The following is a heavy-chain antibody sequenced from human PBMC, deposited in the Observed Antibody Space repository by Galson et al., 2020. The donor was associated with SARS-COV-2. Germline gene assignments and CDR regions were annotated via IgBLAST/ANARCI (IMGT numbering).Heavy chain of an antibody. CDR3: TTDLFTAMLWKVDY. Sequence: GESLKISCAASGFAFSNAWMNWVRQAPGKGLEWVGRIKTKTDGGTTDYAAPVKDRFTISRDDSMNTLYLQMNSLKTEDTAIYYCTTDLFTAMLWKVDYWGQGTLVTVSS. D-gene: IGHD5-18*01. V-gene: IGHV3-15*01. J-gene: IGHJ4*02. CDR2: IKTKTDGGTT. CDR1: GFAFSNAW.